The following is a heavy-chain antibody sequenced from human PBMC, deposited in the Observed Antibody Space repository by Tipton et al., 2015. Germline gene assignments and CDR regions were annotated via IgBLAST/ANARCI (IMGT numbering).Heavy chain of an antibody. CDR3: ARAGSGWYGSYYFDY. Sequence: TLSLTCTVSGGSISSSSYYWAWIRQPPGKGLEWIGSLYFSGSTYYNPSLKSRVDMSVDMSKKQVSLSLTSVTAADTAVYYCARAGSGWYGSYYFDYWGQGTLVTVSS. J-gene: IGHJ4*02. CDR1: GGSISSSSYY. CDR2: LYFSGST. D-gene: IGHD6-19*01. V-gene: IGHV4-39*07.